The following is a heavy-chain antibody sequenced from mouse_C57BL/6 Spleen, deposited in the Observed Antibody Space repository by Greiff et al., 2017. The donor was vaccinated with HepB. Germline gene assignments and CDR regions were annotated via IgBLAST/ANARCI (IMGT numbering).Heavy chain of an antibody. CDR1: GYAFSSYW. CDR3: ARDYSNLNYYAMDY. CDR2: IYPGDGDT. V-gene: IGHV1-80*01. D-gene: IGHD2-5*01. Sequence: QVQLQQSGAELVKPGASVKISCKASGYAFSSYWMNWVKQRPGKGLEWIGQIYPGDGDTNYNGKFKGKATLTADKSSSTAYMQLSSLTSEDSAVYFCARDYSNLNYYAMDYWGQGTSVTVSS. J-gene: IGHJ4*01.